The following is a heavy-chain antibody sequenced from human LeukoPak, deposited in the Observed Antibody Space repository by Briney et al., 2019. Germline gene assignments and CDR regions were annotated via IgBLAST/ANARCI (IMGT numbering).Heavy chain of an antibody. CDR3: ARDSLYYDFWSGNDY. V-gene: IGHV1-2*02. CDR1: GYTFTSYY. J-gene: IGHJ4*02. CDR2: INPNSGGT. Sequence: GASVKVSCKASGYTFTSYYMHWVRQAPGQGLEWMGWINPNSGGTNYAQKFQGRVTMTRDTSISTAYMELSRLRSDDTAVYYCARDSLYYDFWSGNDYWGQGTLVTVSS. D-gene: IGHD3-3*01.